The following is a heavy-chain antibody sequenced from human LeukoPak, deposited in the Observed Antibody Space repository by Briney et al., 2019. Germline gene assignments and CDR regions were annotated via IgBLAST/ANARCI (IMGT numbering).Heavy chain of an antibody. V-gene: IGHV3-9*01. CDR2: ISWNSGSI. Sequence: PGRSLRLSCAASGFTFGDYAMHWVRQAPGKGLEWVSGISWNSGSIGYADSVKGRFTISRDNAKNSLYLQMNSLRAEDTALYYCAKDLQSESSGWYRTFSPGNAFDIWGQGTMVTVSS. CDR1: GFTFGDYA. D-gene: IGHD6-19*01. J-gene: IGHJ3*02. CDR3: AKDLQSESSGWYRTFSPGNAFDI.